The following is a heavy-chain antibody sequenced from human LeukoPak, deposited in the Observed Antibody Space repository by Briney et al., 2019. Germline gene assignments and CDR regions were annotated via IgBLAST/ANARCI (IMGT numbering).Heavy chain of an antibody. CDR2: ISGSGGST. D-gene: IGHD3-22*01. J-gene: IGHJ4*02. CDR1: GFTFSSDA. CDR3: AKWVYDSSGYYADY. V-gene: IGHV3-23*01. Sequence: GGSLRLSCAASGFTFSSDAMSWVRQAPGKGLEWVSAISGSGGSTYYADSVKGRFTISRDNSKNTLYLQMNSLRAEDTAVYYCAKWVYDSSGYYADYWGQGTLVTVSS.